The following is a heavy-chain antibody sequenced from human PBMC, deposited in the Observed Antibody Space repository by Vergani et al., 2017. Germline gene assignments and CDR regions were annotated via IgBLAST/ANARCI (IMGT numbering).Heavy chain of an antibody. CDR2: INPNSGGT. Sequence: QVQLVQSGAEVKKPGASVKVSCKASGYTFTSYYMHWVRQAPGQGLEWMGIINPNSGGTNYAQKFQGRVTMTRDTSISTAFMELSRLRSDDTAVYYCARDPDIVVVPAAIGAFDIWGQGTMVTVSS. V-gene: IGHV1-2*02. CDR3: ARDPDIVVVPAAIGAFDI. D-gene: IGHD2-2*01. J-gene: IGHJ3*02. CDR1: GYTFTSYY.